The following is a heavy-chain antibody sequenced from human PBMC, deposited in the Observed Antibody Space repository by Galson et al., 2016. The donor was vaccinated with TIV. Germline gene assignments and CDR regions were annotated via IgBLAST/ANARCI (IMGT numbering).Heavy chain of an antibody. V-gene: IGHV3-9*01. CDR3: ARGNHYYDNSGYAKFDY. CDR1: GFKFDDYA. J-gene: IGHJ4*02. CDR2: ISWNSGYS. D-gene: IGHD3-22*01. Sequence: SLRLSCAVSGFKFDDYAMQWVRQFPGKGLEWVSIISWNSGYSGYADSVKGRFTVSRDNAKNSLFLQMNNLGADDTAFYFCARGNHYYDNSGYAKFDYWGRGTLVTVSS.